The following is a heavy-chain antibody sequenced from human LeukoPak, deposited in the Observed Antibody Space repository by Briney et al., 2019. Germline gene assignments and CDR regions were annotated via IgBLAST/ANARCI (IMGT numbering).Heavy chain of an antibody. CDR1: GFTFSSYA. D-gene: IGHD3-3*01. CDR2: ISGSGGST. Sequence: GGSLRLSCAASGFTFSSYAMSWVRQAPGKGLEWVSGISGSGGSTYYADSVKGRFNISRDNSKNTLYVQMISLRAEDTAVYYCAKGRYDFWSGPSFDAFDIWGQGTMVTVSS. J-gene: IGHJ3*02. V-gene: IGHV3-23*01. CDR3: AKGRYDFWSGPSFDAFDI.